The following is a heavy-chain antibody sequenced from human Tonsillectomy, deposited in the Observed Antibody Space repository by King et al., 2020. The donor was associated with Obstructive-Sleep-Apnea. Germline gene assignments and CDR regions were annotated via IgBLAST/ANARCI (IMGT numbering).Heavy chain of an antibody. CDR2: ISRSGTTV. CDR1: GFTFSSRT. CDR3: ATKEGWYFDL. V-gene: IGHV3-48*01. Sequence: VQLVESGGGFVQPGGSLRLSCAASGFTFSSRTMNWVRQTPGKALEWISYISRSGTTVYYADSVSGRFTISRDNANNSLYLQMESLTVEDTAIYYCATKEGWYFDLWGRGTLVTVSS. J-gene: IGHJ2*01.